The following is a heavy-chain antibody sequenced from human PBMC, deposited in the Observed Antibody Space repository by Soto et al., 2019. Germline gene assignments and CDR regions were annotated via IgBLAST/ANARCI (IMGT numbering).Heavy chain of an antibody. CDR3: ARVEGGFDI. D-gene: IGHD3-16*01. CDR1: GFTFSYYS. Sequence: EVQLVESGGGLVKPGGSLRLSCAASGFTFSYYSMNWVRQAPGKGLEWLSYISTSGSTKYYADSVKGRFTISRDNANNSLYLQMSSLRDEDTAVYYCARVEGGFDIWGQGTMVTVSS. V-gene: IGHV3-48*02. CDR2: ISTSGSTK. J-gene: IGHJ3*02.